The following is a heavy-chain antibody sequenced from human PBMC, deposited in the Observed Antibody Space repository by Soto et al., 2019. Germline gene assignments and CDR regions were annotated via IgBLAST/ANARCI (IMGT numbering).Heavy chain of an antibody. CDR1: GFPFGSHA. CDR2: VSGNGGTT. D-gene: IGHD3-3*01. J-gene: IGHJ4*02. Sequence: EVQLLESGGGLVQPGGSLRLSCAASGFPFGSHAMSWVRQAPGKGLEWVSLVSGNGGTTNYADSVKRRFTISRDNSQKTLYLQMNSLRAEDTAIYYCAKGKAHTLFGVDTLFDYWGQGTLVTVSS. V-gene: IGHV3-23*01. CDR3: AKGKAHTLFGVDTLFDY.